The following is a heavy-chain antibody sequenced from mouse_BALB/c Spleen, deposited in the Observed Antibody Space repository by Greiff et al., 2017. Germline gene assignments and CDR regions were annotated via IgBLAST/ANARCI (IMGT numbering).Heavy chain of an antibody. Sequence: EVKLVESGGGLVQPGGSLRLSCATSGFTFSDFYMKWVRQPPGKRLEWIAASRNKANDYTTEYSASVKGRFIVSRDTSQSILYLQMNALRAEDTAIYYCARDDLLRRFAYWGQGTLVTVSA. D-gene: IGHD2-10*01. CDR1: GFTFSDFY. V-gene: IGHV7-1*02. CDR2: SRNKANDYTT. CDR3: ARDDLLRRFAY. J-gene: IGHJ3*01.